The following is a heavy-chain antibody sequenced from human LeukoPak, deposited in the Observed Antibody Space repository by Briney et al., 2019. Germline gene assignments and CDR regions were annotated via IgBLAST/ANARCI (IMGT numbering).Heavy chain of an antibody. D-gene: IGHD6-19*01. Sequence: ASVKVSCKASGYTFTGYDMNWVRQAPGQGLEWMGWINPNSGGTNYAQKFQGRVTMTRDTSISTAYMELSRLRSDDTAVYYCARDFSPGSSGWYVRWGQGTLVTVYS. J-gene: IGHJ4*02. CDR2: INPNSGGT. CDR3: ARDFSPGSSGWYVR. CDR1: GYTFTGYD. V-gene: IGHV1-2*02.